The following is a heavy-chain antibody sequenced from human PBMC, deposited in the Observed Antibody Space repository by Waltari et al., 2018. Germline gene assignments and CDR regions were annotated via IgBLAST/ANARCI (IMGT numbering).Heavy chain of an antibody. Sequence: QVQLVQSGAEVKKPGASVTVSCRAVGYTCTGAAMHWGRQAPGQGLEWMGWINPDSGGTNYAQKFQGRVTMTRDTSISTAYMEVSSLRSDDTAVYYCARGGRAAIGVIDYWGQGTLVTVSS. CDR1: GYTCTGAA. J-gene: IGHJ4*02. D-gene: IGHD5-12*01. CDR2: INPDSGGT. V-gene: IGHV1-2*02. CDR3: ARGGRAAIGVIDY.